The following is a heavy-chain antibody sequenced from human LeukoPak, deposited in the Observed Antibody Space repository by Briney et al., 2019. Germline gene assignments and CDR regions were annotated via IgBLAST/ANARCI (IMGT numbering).Heavy chain of an antibody. CDR2: ISGSGGST. D-gene: IGHD3-3*01. CDR1: GFTFSSYA. J-gene: IGHJ5*02. CDR3: AEDSTGSYDFWSGYSYNWFDP. Sequence: GGSLRLSCAASGFTFSSYAMSWVRQAPGEGLEWVSAISGSGGSTYYADSVKGRFTISRDNSKNTLYLQMNSLRAEDTAVYYCAEDSTGSYDFWSGYSYNWFDPWGQGTLVTVSS. V-gene: IGHV3-23*01.